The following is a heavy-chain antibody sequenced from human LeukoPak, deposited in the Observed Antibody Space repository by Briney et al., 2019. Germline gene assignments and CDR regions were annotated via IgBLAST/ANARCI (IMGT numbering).Heavy chain of an antibody. D-gene: IGHD3-22*01. Sequence: GGSLRLSCAASGFTFSSYAMSWVRQAPGKGLEWVSAISGSGGSTYYADSVKGRFTISRDNSKNTLYLQMNSLRAEDTAVYYCAKVPTVTMIVVVASGPFDYWGQGTLVTASS. CDR1: GFTFSSYA. J-gene: IGHJ4*02. V-gene: IGHV3-23*01. CDR3: AKVPTVTMIVVVASGPFDY. CDR2: ISGSGGST.